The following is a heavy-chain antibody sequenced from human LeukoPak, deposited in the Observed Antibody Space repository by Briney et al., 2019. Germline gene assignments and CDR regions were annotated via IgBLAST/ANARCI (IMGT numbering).Heavy chain of an antibody. V-gene: IGHV4-39*01. J-gene: IGHJ3*02. CDR2: IYYNGST. CDR3: ATPYSGGYQGLDI. Sequence: KTSETLSLTCTVSGGSISSNKYYWGWIRQPPGKGLEWIGSIYYNGSTYYNPTLKSRVTIFVDTSNNQFSLKLSSVTAADTAVYYCATPYSGGYQGLDIWGQGTMVTVSS. CDR1: GGSISSNKYY. D-gene: IGHD1-26*01.